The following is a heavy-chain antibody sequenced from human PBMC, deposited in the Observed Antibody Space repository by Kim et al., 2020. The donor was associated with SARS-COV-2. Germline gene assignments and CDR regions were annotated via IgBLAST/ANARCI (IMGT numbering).Heavy chain of an antibody. Sequence: SETLSLTCTVSGGSISSYYWSWIRQPPGKGLEWIGYIYYSGSTNYNPSLKSRVTISVDTSKNQFSLKLSSVTAADTAVYYCARAGRRDGYSLYGMDVWGQGTTVTVSS. CDR2: IYYSGST. D-gene: IGHD5-18*01. CDR3: ARAGRRDGYSLYGMDV. J-gene: IGHJ6*02. V-gene: IGHV4-59*01. CDR1: GGSISSYY.